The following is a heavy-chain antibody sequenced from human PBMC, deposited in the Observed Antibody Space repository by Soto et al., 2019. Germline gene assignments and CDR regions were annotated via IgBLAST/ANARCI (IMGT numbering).Heavy chain of an antibody. Sequence: ETLCLTCAVSGGAFSGYYRYWIRQPTVKGLEWIGELNHSGSTNYNPSLKSRATISVDTSKNQFTLKLGSVTAADTAVYYCARENVRRITGRRWFGPWGQGTRVTVSS. J-gene: IGHJ5*02. CDR2: LNHSGST. V-gene: IGHV4-34*01. D-gene: IGHD1-20*01. CDR3: ARENVRRITGRRWFGP. CDR1: GGAFSGYY.